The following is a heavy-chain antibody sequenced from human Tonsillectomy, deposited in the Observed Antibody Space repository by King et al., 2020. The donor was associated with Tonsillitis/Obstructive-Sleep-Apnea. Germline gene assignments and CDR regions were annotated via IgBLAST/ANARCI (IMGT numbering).Heavy chain of an antibody. Sequence: VQLVQSGAEVKKPGASVKVSCKASGYTFTGYYMHWVRQAPGQGLEWMGWINPNSGGTNYAQKFQGRVTMTRDTSISTAYMKLSRLRSDVTAVYYCARAPWSRVTDLDYWGQGSLVTVSS. J-gene: IGHJ4*02. CDR1: GYTFTGYY. CDR2: INPNSGGT. V-gene: IGHV1-2*02. CDR3: ARAPWSRVTDLDY. D-gene: IGHD2-21*02.